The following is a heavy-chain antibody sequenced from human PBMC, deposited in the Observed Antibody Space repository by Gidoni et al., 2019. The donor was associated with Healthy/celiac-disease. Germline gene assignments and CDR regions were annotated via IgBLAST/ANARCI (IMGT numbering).Heavy chain of an antibody. V-gene: IGHV3-15*01. Sequence: EVQLVESGGGLVKPGGSLRLSCAASGFTFSTAWMSWVRQAPGKGLALVGRIKSKTDGGTTDYAAPVKGRFTISRDDSKNTLYLQMNSLKTEDTAVYYCTTDQSAVVAATMVQPGVHYYGMDVWGQGTTVTVSS. CDR3: TTDQSAVVAATMVQPGVHYYGMDV. J-gene: IGHJ6*02. D-gene: IGHD2-15*01. CDR1: GFTFSTAW. CDR2: IKSKTDGGTT.